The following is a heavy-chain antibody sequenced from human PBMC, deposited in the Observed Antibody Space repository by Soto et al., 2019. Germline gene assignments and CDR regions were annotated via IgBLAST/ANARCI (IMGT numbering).Heavy chain of an antibody. CDR2: ISYEGSSK. Sequence: QVQLVESGGGVVQPGRSLRLSCAASGFTFSSYGMHWVRQAPGKWLECGAVISYEGSSKYYGDSVKGRFTISRDNSKNTLYLQMNSLRVEDMAVYYCAKALVGYGDYGFGIDGWGQGTKVTVSS. CDR1: GFTFSSYG. J-gene: IGHJ6*02. D-gene: IGHD4-17*01. CDR3: AKALVGYGDYGFGIDG. V-gene: IGHV3-30*18.